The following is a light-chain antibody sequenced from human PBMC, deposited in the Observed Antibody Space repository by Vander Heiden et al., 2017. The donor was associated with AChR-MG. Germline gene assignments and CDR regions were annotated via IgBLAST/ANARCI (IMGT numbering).Light chain of an antibody. J-gene: IGKJ1*01. CDR1: QSVSSSY. CDR2: GAS. Sequence: EIVFTQSPGTLSLSPGERATLSCRASQSVSSSYLAWYQQKPGQAPRLLIYGASSRAAGIPDRFRGSGSGTDFTLTISRLEPEDFAVYYCQQYDSSLWTFGQGTKVEIK. CDR3: QQYDSSLWT. V-gene: IGKV3-20*01.